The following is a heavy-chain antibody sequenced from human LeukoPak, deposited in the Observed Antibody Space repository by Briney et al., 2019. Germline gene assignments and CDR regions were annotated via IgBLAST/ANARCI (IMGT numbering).Heavy chain of an antibody. D-gene: IGHD3-22*01. CDR1: GYTFTSYY. CDR3: ARGTYDSSGYYVWFDP. V-gene: IGHV1-46*01. J-gene: IGHJ5*02. Sequence: ASVKVSCKASGYTFTSYYMHWVRQAPGQGLEWMGIINPSGGSTSYAQKFQGRATMTRDTSTSTVYMELSSLRSEDTAVYYCARGTYDSSGYYVWFDPWGQGTLVTVSS. CDR2: INPSGGST.